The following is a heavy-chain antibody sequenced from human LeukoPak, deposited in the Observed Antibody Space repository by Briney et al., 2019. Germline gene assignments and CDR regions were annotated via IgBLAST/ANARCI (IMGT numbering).Heavy chain of an antibody. CDR2: IYYSGST. J-gene: IGHJ6*03. Sequence: SETLSLTCTVSGGSVSSSSYYWGWIRQPPGKGLEWIGSIYYSGSTYYNPSLKSRVTISVDTSKNQFSLMLNSVTAADTAVYYCARESRRIAAAGPSYYMDVWGRGTTVTVSS. D-gene: IGHD6-13*01. CDR3: ARESRRIAAAGPSYYMDV. V-gene: IGHV4-39*07. CDR1: GGSVSSSSYY.